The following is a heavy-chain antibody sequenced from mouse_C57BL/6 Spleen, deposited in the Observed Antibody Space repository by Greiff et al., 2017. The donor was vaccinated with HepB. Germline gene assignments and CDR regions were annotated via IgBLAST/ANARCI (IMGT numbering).Heavy chain of an antibody. CDR3: ARGNDFAY. Sequence: VKLVESGAELVKPGASVKISCKASGYAFSSYWMNWVKQRPGKGLEWIGQIYPGDGDTNYNGKFKGKATLTADKSSSTAYMQLSSLTSEDSAVYFCARGNDFAYWGQGTLVTVSA. V-gene: IGHV1-80*01. J-gene: IGHJ3*01. CDR2: IYPGDGDT. CDR1: GYAFSSYW. D-gene: IGHD2-3*01.